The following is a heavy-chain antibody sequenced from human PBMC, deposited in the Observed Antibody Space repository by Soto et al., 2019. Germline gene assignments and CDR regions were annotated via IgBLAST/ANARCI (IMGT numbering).Heavy chain of an antibody. J-gene: IGHJ4*02. CDR2: ISYDGSNQ. CDR1: GFTFNIYG. CDR3: AKDQASVQGSFDF. V-gene: IGHV3-30*18. Sequence: GGSLRLSCAASGFTFNIYGMHWVRQAPDKGLEWVALISYDGSNQYYADSVKGRFTISRDNSKNTLFLQMNSLRADDTAVYYCAKDQASVQGSFDFWGQGTLVTVAS. D-gene: IGHD6-19*01.